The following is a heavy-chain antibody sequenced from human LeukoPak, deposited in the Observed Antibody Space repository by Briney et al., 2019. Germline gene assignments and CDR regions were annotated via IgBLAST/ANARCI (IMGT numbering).Heavy chain of an antibody. CDR1: GFTFSDYY. D-gene: IGHD6-19*01. V-gene: IGHV3-11*06. CDR2: ISSSSSYT. CDR3: ARVVAVAGIYYFDY. Sequence: GGSLRLSCAASGFTFSDYYMSWIRQAPGKGLEWVSYISSSSSYTNYADSVKGRFTISRDNAKNPLYLQMNSLRAEDTAVYYCARVVAVAGIYYFDYWGQGTLVTVSS. J-gene: IGHJ4*02.